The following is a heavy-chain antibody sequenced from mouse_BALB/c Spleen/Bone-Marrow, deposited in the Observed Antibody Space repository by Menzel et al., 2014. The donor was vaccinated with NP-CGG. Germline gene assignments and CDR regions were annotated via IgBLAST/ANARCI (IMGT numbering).Heavy chain of an antibody. Sequence: VKLMKSGPGLVAPSQSLSITCTVSGFSLTSYGVSWVRQPPGKGLEWLGVIWGDGSTNYHSALISRLSIRKDNSKSQVFLKLNSLHTDDTATYYCAKPLLPWWYFDVWGAGTTVTVSS. CDR3: AKPLLPWWYFDV. CDR2: IWGDGST. V-gene: IGHV2-3*01. J-gene: IGHJ1*01. CDR1: GFSLTSYG. D-gene: IGHD1-1*01.